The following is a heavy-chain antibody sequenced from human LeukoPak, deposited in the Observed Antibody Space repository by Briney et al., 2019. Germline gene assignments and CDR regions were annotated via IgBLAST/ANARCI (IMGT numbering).Heavy chain of an antibody. Sequence: GESLKISCQDSGYRFPNFWLTWVRQLPGKGLERMGRIDPSDSFINYNPSFQGHVTISADKSSNTAYLQWSSLKASDTAVYYCARQPPRGYNSAWFDSWGQGTLVTVSS. CDR1: GYRFPNFW. J-gene: IGHJ5*01. CDR3: ARQPPRGYNSAWFDS. CDR2: IDPSDSFI. V-gene: IGHV5-10-1*01. D-gene: IGHD6-19*01.